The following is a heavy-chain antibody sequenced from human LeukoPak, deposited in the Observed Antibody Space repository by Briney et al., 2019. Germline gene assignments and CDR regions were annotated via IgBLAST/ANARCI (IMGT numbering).Heavy chain of an antibody. CDR1: GGTFSSYA. J-gene: IGHJ4*02. CDR3: AREEYYDFWSGDPHLDY. V-gene: IGHV1-69*05. CDR2: IIPIFGTA. D-gene: IGHD3-3*01. Sequence: SVKVSCKASGGTFSSYAISWVRQAPGQGLEWMGRIIPIFGTANYAQKFQGRVTITTDESTSTAYMELSSLRSEDTAVYYCAREEYYDFWSGDPHLDYWGQGTLVTVSS.